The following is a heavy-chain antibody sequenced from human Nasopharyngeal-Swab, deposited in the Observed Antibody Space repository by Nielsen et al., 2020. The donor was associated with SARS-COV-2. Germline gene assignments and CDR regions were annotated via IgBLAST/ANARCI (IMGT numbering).Heavy chain of an antibody. CDR3: ARATSSTNCINDY. Sequence: SETLSPTCTVSDGSISSYYWSWIRQPAGKGLEWIGRIYASGSSNYNPSFNSRVTMSVNTSKNQYSLKLTSVTAADTAVYYCARATSSTNCINDYWGQGTLVTVSS. J-gene: IGHJ4*02. V-gene: IGHV4-4*07. CDR1: DGSISSYY. CDR2: IYASGSS. D-gene: IGHD2-2*01.